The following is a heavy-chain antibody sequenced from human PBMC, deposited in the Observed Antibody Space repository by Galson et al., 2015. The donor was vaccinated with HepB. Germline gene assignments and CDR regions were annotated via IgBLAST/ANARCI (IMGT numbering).Heavy chain of an antibody. V-gene: IGHV1-69*10. Sequence: SVKVSCKASGGTFSSYAISWVRQAPGQGLEWMGGIIPILGIANYAQEFQGRVTITADKSTSTAYMELSSLRSEDTAVYYCARDLDYYFDYWGQGTLVTVSS. CDR3: ARDLDYYFDY. CDR1: GGTFSSYA. J-gene: IGHJ4*02. CDR2: IIPILGIA.